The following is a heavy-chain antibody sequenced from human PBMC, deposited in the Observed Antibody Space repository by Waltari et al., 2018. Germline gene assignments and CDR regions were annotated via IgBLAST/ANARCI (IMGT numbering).Heavy chain of an antibody. V-gene: IGHV4-59*01. CDR2: IYYSGST. CDR1: GGSISSYY. Sequence: QVQLQESGPGLVKPSETLSLTCTVSGGSISSYYWSWIRQPPGKGLEWIGYIYYSGSTNYNPSLKSRVTISVDTSKNQFSLKLSSVTAADTAVYYCARMTTSAFDIWGQGTMVTVSS. D-gene: IGHD4-17*01. J-gene: IGHJ3*02. CDR3: ARMTTSAFDI.